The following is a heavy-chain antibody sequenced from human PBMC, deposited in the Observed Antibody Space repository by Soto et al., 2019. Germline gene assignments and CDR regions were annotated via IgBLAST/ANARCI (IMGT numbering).Heavy chain of an antibody. J-gene: IGHJ5*02. V-gene: IGHV6-1*01. CDR1: GDSVSSNSAV. CDR2: TYYRSKWYN. Sequence: SQALSLTCVISGDSVSSNSAVRNWIRQSPSRGLEWLGRTYYRSKWYNDYAVSVKSRITVNPDTSKNQFSLQLNSVTPEDTAVYYCARAVGKNWFDPWGQGTLVTVSS. CDR3: ARAVGKNWFDP.